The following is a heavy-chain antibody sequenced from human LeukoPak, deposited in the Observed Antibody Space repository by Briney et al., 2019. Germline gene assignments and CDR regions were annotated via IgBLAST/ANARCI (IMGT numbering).Heavy chain of an antibody. CDR1: GGSISSSSYY. CDR2: IYYSGST. J-gene: IGHJ6*02. Sequence: PSETLSLTCTVSGGSISSSSYYWGWIRQPPGKGLEWIGYIYYSGSTNYNPSLKSRVTTSVDTSKNQFSLKLSSVTAADTAVYYCARDQRDGRGMDVWGQGTTVTVSS. D-gene: IGHD1-14*01. V-gene: IGHV4-61*01. CDR3: ARDQRDGRGMDV.